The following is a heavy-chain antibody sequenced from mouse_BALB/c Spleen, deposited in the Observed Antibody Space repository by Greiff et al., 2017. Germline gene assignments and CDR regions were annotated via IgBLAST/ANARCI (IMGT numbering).Heavy chain of an antibody. V-gene: IGHV3-2*02. CDR3: ARPNYYGSSYWYFDV. Sequence: ESGPGLVKPSQSLSLTCTVTGYSITSDYAWNWIRQFPGNKLEWMGYISYSGSTSYNPSLKSRISITRDTSTNQFFLQLNSVTTEDTATYYCARPNYYGSSYWYFDVWGAGTTVTVSS. J-gene: IGHJ1*01. CDR2: ISYSGST. D-gene: IGHD1-1*01. CDR1: GYSITSDYA.